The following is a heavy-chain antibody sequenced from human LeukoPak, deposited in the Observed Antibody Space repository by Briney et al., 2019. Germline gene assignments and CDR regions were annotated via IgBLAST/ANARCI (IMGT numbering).Heavy chain of an antibody. Sequence: GSLRLSCAASGFTFSGPAMHWVRQASGKGLEWVGRIRSKANSYATAYAASVKGRFTISRDDSKNTAYLQMNSLKTEDTAVYYCTSHVSPLFQHWGQGTLDTVSS. J-gene: IGHJ1*01. CDR3: TSHVSPLFQH. CDR1: GFTFSGPA. CDR2: IRSKANSYAT. V-gene: IGHV3-73*01.